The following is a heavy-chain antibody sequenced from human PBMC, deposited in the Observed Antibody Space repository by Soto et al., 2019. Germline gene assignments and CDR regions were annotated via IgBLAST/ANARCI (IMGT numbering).Heavy chain of an antibody. CDR2: IYYSGST. V-gene: IGHV4-59*01. D-gene: IGHD5-18*01. J-gene: IGHJ4*02. Sequence: SETLSLTCTVSGGSISSYYWSWIRQPPGKGLEWIGYIYYSGSTNYNPSLKSRVTISVDTSKNQFSLKLSSVTAADTAVYYCRGYSYGWGVFDYWGQGTLVTVSS. CDR3: RGYSYGWGVFDY. CDR1: GGSISSYY.